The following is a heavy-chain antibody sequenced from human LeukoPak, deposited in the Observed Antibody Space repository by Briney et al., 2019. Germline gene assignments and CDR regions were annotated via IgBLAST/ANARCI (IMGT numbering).Heavy chain of an antibody. J-gene: IGHJ6*02. V-gene: IGHV4-61*02. CDR2: IYTSGST. CDR3: AGAYGDYKYYYGMVV. CDR1: GGSISSGSYY. D-gene: IGHD4-17*01. Sequence: SETLSLTCTVSGGSISSGSYYWNWIRQPAGKGLEWIGRIYTSGSTNYNPSLKSRVTISVDTSKNQFSLKLSSVTAADTAVYYCAGAYGDYKYYYGMVVWGQGTTVTVSS.